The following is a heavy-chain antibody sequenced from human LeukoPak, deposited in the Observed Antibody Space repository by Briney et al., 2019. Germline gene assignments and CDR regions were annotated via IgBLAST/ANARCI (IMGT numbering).Heavy chain of an antibody. V-gene: IGHV4-39*01. CDR2: IYYSGST. D-gene: IGHD6-19*01. J-gene: IGHJ4*01. CDR3: ARQGWSSASGYYFDY. CDR1: GGSISSSSYY. Sequence: SETLSLTCGVSGGSISSSSYYWGWIRQPPGKGLEWVGTIYYSGSTYYNPSLKSRVTISVDTSKNQFSLKLSSVTAADTAVYYCARQGWSSASGYYFDYWGQGTLVTVPS.